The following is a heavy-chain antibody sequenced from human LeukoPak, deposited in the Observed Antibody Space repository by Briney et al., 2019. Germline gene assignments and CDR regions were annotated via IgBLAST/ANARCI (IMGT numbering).Heavy chain of an antibody. CDR3: ARVQSYWGWGNDAFDI. CDR2: INSDGTST. V-gene: IGHV3-74*01. D-gene: IGHD7-27*01. Sequence: GGSLRLSCAASVFTLSSYWMHWVRQAPGKGLVWVSRINSDGTSTTYADSVKGRVTISRDNAKNSLYLQMNSLRAEDTAVYYCARVQSYWGWGNDAFDIWGQGTMVTVSS. J-gene: IGHJ3*02. CDR1: VFTLSSYW.